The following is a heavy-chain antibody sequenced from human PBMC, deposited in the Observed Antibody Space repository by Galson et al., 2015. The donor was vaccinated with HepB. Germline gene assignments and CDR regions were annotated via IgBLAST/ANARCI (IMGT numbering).Heavy chain of an antibody. CDR1: GFIFNTYA. CDR3: ATHYVGYCIGGTCP. V-gene: IGHV3-23*01. CDR2: ISGNGDTT. D-gene: IGHD2-15*01. J-gene: IGHJ5*02. Sequence: SLRLSCAASGFIFNTYAMTWVRQAPGKGLEWVSSISGNGDTTYYADSVKGRFTISRDNSKNTLHLQMNSMRAEDTAVYYCATHYVGYCIGGTCPWGQGTLVTVSS.